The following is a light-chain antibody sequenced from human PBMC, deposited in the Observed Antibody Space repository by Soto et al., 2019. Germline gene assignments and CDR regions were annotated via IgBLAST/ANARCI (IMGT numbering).Light chain of an antibody. CDR2: DVT. Sequence: QSVLTQPASVSGSPGQSITISCTGTSSDVGGYDHVSWYQQHPGKAPKLIIYDVTVRPSGIAGRFSGSKSDNTASLAVSGLQPEDEADYDCSSYTNKDTLLFGGGTKVTVL. J-gene: IGLJ3*02. V-gene: IGLV2-14*03. CDR1: SSDVGGYDH. CDR3: SSYTNKDTLL.